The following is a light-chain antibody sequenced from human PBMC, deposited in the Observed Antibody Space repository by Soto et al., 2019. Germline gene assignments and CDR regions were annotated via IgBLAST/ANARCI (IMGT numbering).Light chain of an antibody. J-gene: IGKJ2*01. V-gene: IGKV1-5*01. CDR3: QHYNSYPYT. Sequence: DIQMTQAPSTLSASVGDTVTITCRASQTISTWLAWYQQKPGQAPKLLIYDVSTLEGGVPSRFSGSASGTEFTLPISSLQPDDIAVYYCQHYNSYPYTFGQGTKLEIK. CDR1: QTISTW. CDR2: DVS.